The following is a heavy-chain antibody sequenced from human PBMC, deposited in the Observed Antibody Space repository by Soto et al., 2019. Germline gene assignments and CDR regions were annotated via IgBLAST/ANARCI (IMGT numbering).Heavy chain of an antibody. CDR2: IMPFFGSG. CDR1: RGTFTNYA. Sequence: QVYLVQSGAEVKKPGSSVKVSCKALRGTFTNYAFSWVCQAPGQGLEWMGGIMPFFGSGNYAQKLQGRINITADASTSSVYLELTSLRSEDTAVYYCARDRAGYYSHFVYWGQGTLVTVSS. V-gene: IGHV1-69*01. J-gene: IGHJ4*02. D-gene: IGHD3-22*01. CDR3: ARDRAGYYSHFVY.